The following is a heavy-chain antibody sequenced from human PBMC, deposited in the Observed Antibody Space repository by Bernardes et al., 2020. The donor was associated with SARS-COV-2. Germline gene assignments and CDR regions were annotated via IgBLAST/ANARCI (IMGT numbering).Heavy chain of an antibody. Sequence: GGSLRLSCAASGFTFSSYGMHWVRQAPGKGLEWVAVISYDGSNKYYADSVKGRFTISRDNSKNTLYLQMNSLRAEDTAVYYCAKDLVMTTVIYGMDVWGQGTTVTVSS. V-gene: IGHV3-30*18. D-gene: IGHD4-17*01. CDR2: ISYDGSNK. J-gene: IGHJ6*02. CDR3: AKDLVMTTVIYGMDV. CDR1: GFTFSSYG.